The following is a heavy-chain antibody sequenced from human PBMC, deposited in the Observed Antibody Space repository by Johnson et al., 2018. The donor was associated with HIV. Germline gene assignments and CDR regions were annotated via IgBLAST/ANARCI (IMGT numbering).Heavy chain of an antibody. V-gene: IGHV3-30*01. J-gene: IGHJ3*02. D-gene: IGHD1-1*01. CDR1: GFTFSDYS. CDR3: ARGYTWNDVSI. Sequence: QMLLVESGGNVVQPGRSQRLSCAASGFTFSDYSMHWVRQAPGNGLEWVAIISNDGSNTYFADSVKGRFTISRDNFKNTVYLQMNSLRTVDTAVYYCARGYTWNDVSIWGQGTMVTVSS. CDR2: ISNDGSNT.